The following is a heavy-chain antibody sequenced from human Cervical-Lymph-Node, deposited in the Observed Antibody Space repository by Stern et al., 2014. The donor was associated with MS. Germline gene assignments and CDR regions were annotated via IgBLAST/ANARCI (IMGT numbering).Heavy chain of an antibody. CDR1: GGSISSYY. Sequence: VQLVESGPGLVKPSATLSLTRTVSGGSISSYYWSWIRQPPGKGLDWIGYIYYSGSTNYNPSLKSRVTISVDTSKNQFSLKLSSVTAADTAVYYCATGGTFDYWGQGTLVTVSS. CDR2: IYYSGST. CDR3: ATGGTFDY. D-gene: IGHD1-26*01. V-gene: IGHV4-59*01. J-gene: IGHJ4*02.